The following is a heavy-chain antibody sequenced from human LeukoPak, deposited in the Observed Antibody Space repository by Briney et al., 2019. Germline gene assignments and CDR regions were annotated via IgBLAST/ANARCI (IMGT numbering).Heavy chain of an antibody. D-gene: IGHD2-21*02. CDR2: IGGSGGST. CDR3: ARTDETAPAEDFQH. Sequence: PGGSVRLSCAASGFTFSSYAMSWVRQAPGKGLEWVSTIGGSGGSTNYADSVKGRFTISRDNSKNTLYLQMKSLRAEDTAVYYCARTDETAPAEDFQHWGQGTLVTVSS. CDR1: GFTFSSYA. J-gene: IGHJ1*01. V-gene: IGHV3-23*01.